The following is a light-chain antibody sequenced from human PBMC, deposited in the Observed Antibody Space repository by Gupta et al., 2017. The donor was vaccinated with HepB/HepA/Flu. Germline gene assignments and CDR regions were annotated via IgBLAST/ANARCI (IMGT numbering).Light chain of an antibody. Sequence: ERGRTQSPANLSVAQGERANLSCRASQSVSSNLAWYQQKPGQAPRLFIYGASTRATGMPARFSGSGSGTEFTLTISRLQSEDLAVYYCQQDKNWPHPFGQGTKMEIK. CDR2: GAS. V-gene: IGKV3-15*01. J-gene: IGKJ2*01. CDR3: QQDKNWPHP. CDR1: QSVSSN.